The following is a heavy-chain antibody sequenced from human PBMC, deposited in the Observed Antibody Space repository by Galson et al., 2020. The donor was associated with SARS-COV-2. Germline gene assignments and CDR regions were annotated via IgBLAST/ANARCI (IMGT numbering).Heavy chain of an antibody. Sequence: SLKISCAASGFTFDDYAMHWVRQAPGKGLEWVSGISWNSGSIGYADSVKGRFTISRDNAKNSLYLQMNSLRAEDTALYYCATPLGYWGQGTLVTVSS. CDR3: ATPLGY. CDR2: ISWNSGSI. J-gene: IGHJ4*02. CDR1: GFTFDDYA. V-gene: IGHV3-9*01.